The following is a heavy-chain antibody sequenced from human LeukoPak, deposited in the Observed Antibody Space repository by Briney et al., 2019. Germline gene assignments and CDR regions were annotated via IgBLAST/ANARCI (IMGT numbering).Heavy chain of an antibody. D-gene: IGHD3-10*01. V-gene: IGHV4-39*02. J-gene: IGHJ5*02. Sequence: PSETLSLTCTVSGGSISSSSYYWGWIRQPPGKGLEWIGSIYYSGSTYYNPSLKSRVTISVDTSKNQFSLKLSSVTAADTAVYYCAREHLLLWFGEPIVYWFDPWGQGTLVTVSS. CDR2: IYYSGST. CDR1: GGSISSSSYY. CDR3: AREHLLLWFGEPIVYWFDP.